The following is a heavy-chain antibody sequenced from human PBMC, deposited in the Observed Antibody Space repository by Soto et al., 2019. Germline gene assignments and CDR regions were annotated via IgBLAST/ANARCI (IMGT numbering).Heavy chain of an antibody. V-gene: IGHV4-34*01. J-gene: IGHJ6*02. CDR1: GYSISSGYY. D-gene: IGHD2-2*01. CDR2: INHSGST. CDR3: ARGGKYQLLAKGYYYYYGMDV. Sequence: LSLTCAVSGYSISSGYYWSWIRQPPGKGLEWIGEINHSGSTNYNPSLKSRVTISVDTSKNQFSLKLSSVTAADTAVYYCARGGKYQLLAKGYYYYYGMDVWGQGTTVTVSS.